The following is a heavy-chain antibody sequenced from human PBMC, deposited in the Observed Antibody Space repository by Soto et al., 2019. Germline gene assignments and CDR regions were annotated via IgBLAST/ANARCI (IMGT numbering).Heavy chain of an antibody. Sequence: GGSLRLFCAASGFSFGSYALSWVRQAPGKGLEWVSTISGSDGKTFYADSVKGRFSISRDTSQSTLYLQMNSLRADDTAMYYCARRSYLDYWGQGTRVTVSS. CDR1: GFSFGSYA. J-gene: IGHJ4*02. CDR2: ISGSDGKT. CDR3: ARRSYLDY. V-gene: IGHV3-23*01. D-gene: IGHD3-10*01.